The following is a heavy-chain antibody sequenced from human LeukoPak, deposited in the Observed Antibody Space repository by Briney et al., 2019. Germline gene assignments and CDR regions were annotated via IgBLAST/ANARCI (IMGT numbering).Heavy chain of an antibody. CDR2: INPNSGGT. CDR3: ARELHLGITMVRGVIVPRFDP. J-gene: IGHJ5*02. CDR1: GYTFTGYY. D-gene: IGHD3-10*01. Sequence: ASVKVSCKASGYTFTGYYMHWVRQAPGQGLEWMGRINPNSGGTNYAQEFQGRVTMTRDTSISTAYMELSRLRSDDTAVYYCARELHLGITMVRGVIVPRFDPWGQGTLVTVSS. V-gene: IGHV1-2*06.